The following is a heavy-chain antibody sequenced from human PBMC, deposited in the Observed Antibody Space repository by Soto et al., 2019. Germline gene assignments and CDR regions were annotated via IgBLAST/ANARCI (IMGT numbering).Heavy chain of an antibody. Sequence: GGSLRLSCAASGFTFSSYAMHWVRQAPGKGLKYVSAISSNGGSTYYANSVKGRFTISRDNSKNTLYLQMGSLRAEDMAVYYFAREFVGFIAAAGDYYYYMDVWGKGTTVTVSS. CDR2: ISSNGGST. J-gene: IGHJ6*03. V-gene: IGHV3-64*01. D-gene: IGHD6-13*01. CDR3: AREFVGFIAAAGDYYYYMDV. CDR1: GFTFSSYA.